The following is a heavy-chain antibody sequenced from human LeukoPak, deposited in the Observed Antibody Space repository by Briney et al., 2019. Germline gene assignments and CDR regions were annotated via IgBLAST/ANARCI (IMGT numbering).Heavy chain of an antibody. CDR2: INPNSGGT. V-gene: IGHV1-2*02. D-gene: IGHD3-22*01. CDR1: GYTFTGYY. Sequence: ASVKVSCKTSGYTFTGYYMHWVRQAPGQGLEWMGWINPNSGGTNYAQKFQGRVTMTRGTSISTAYMELSRLRSDDTAVYYCASVDDSSGCYPDYWGQGTLVTVSS. CDR3: ASVDDSSGCYPDY. J-gene: IGHJ4*02.